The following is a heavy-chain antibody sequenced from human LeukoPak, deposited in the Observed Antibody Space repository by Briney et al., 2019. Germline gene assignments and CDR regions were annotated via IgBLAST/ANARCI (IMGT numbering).Heavy chain of an antibody. J-gene: IGHJ6*02. CDR1: GFTFSSFS. Sequence: PGRSLRLSCAASGFTFSSFSMHWVRQAPGKGLEWVAVISYDGNNKHYADSVKGRFTISRDSSKNTLYLQMNSLRGEGTAVYYCARFLGRITISGVVPYGMDVWGQGTTVTVSS. D-gene: IGHD3-3*01. CDR2: ISYDGNNK. CDR3: ARFLGRITISGVVPYGMDV. V-gene: IGHV3-30*14.